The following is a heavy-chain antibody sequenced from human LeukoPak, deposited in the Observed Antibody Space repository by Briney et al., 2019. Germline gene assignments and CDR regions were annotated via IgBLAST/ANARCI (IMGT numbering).Heavy chain of an antibody. CDR2: INPNSGGT. CDR3: ARGFGGVIDVIDY. J-gene: IGHJ4*02. Sequence: ASVKVSCKASGYTFTGYYMHWVRQAPGQGLEGMGWINPNSGGTNYAQKFQGRVTMTRGTSISTAYMELSRLRSDDTAVYYCARGFGGVIDVIDYWGQGTLVTVSS. V-gene: IGHV1-2*02. CDR1: GYTFTGYY. D-gene: IGHD3-16*02.